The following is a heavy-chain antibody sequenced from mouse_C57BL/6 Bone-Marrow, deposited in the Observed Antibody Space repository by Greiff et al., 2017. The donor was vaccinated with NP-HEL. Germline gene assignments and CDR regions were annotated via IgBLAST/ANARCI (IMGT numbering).Heavy chain of an antibody. V-gene: IGHV14-4*01. CDR1: GFNIKDDY. Sequence: EVQLQQSGAELVRPGASVKLSCTASGFNIKDDYMHWVKQRPEQGLEWIGWIDPENGDTESASKVQGKATITADTSSNTAYLQLSSLTSEYTAVYYCTGGIYYDLFDYWGQGTTLTVSS. D-gene: IGHD2-4*01. CDR2: IDPENGDT. J-gene: IGHJ2*01. CDR3: TGGIYYDLFDY.